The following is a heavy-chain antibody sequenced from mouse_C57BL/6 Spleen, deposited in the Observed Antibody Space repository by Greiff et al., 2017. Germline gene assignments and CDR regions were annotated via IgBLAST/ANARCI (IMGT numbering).Heavy chain of an antibody. CDR2: IDPSDSYT. V-gene: IGHV1-59*01. D-gene: IGHD1-1*02. CDR1: GYTFTSYW. Sequence: QVQLQQPGAELVRPGTSVKLSCKASGYTFTSYWMHWVKQRSGQGLEWIGVIDPSDSYTNYNQKFKGKATLTVDTSSSTAYMQLSSLTSEDSAVYYCARAVGAYWGQGTLVTVSA. CDR3: ARAVGAY. J-gene: IGHJ3*01.